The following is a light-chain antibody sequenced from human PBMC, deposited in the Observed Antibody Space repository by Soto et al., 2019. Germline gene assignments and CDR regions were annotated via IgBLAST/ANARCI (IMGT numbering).Light chain of an antibody. J-gene: IGKJ4*01. V-gene: IGKV1-12*02. CDR2: AIS. CDR3: QEANSFT. Sequence: DIQMTQSPSSVSASVGDRVTITCRASQPVSSWLAWYQQKPGEAPKLLIYAISSLQTGVPSRFSGSGSGTDFTLTISSLQPEAFASYYCQEANSFTFGGGTKVEIK. CDR1: QPVSSW.